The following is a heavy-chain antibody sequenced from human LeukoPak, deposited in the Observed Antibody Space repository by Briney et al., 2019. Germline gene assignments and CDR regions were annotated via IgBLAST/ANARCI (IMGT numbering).Heavy chain of an antibody. Sequence: PSETLSLTCTVSGGSISSSSYYWSWLRQPPGKGLEWIGSIYYSGSTFYNPSLESRATISIDTSKNQFSLKLRSVTAADTAVHYCARGGGDSGLDLYYWGQGTLVTVSS. V-gene: IGHV4-39*01. J-gene: IGHJ4*02. D-gene: IGHD5-12*01. CDR3: ARGGGDSGLDLYY. CDR1: GGSISSSSYY. CDR2: IYYSGST.